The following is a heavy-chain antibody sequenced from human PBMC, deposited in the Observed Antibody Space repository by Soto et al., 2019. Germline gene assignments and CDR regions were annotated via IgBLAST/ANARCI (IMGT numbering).Heavy chain of an antibody. V-gene: IGHV3-23*01. CDR2: ISRSGRGSA. D-gene: IGHD3-22*01. J-gene: IGHJ4*02. Sequence: GGSLRLSCAASGFTFKSYVMTWVRQAPGEGLEWVSSISRSGRGSAYYADSVKGRFTISRDTSENTPFLQMNNLRDEDTALYYCARGRYLDSSDYWVANLPFDHWGLGTLVTVSS. CDR1: GFTFKSYV. CDR3: ARGRYLDSSDYWVANLPFDH.